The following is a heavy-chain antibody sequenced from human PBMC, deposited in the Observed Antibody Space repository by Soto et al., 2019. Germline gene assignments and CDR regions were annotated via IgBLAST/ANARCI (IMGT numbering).Heavy chain of an antibody. Sequence: EYLMVSFNGSGYILTSYSIRWVRQMPGKGLPWMRIIYPGDSDTRYSPSFQVQVNISADKSISTAYLQWSSLKASDTAMYYCARHREYCSSTSCYSGYYYYGMDVWGQGTTVTVSS. CDR2: IYPGDSDT. CDR1: GYILTSYS. V-gene: IGHV5-51*01. J-gene: IGHJ6*02. CDR3: ARHREYCSSTSCYSGYYYYGMDV. D-gene: IGHD2-2*02.